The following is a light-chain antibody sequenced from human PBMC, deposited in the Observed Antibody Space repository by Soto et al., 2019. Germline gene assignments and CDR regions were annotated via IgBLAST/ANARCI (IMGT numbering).Light chain of an antibody. CDR1: SSDIGSYDF. Sequence: QSALTQPASVSASPGQAITISCSGSSSDIGSYDFVSWYQQYPGKAPKLAIFEVNKRHSGISDRFSGAKAGNTASLTISGLQADDEAVYYCCAYAGGSVLVFGGGTKLTVL. V-gene: IGLV2-23*02. CDR2: EVN. CDR3: CAYAGGSVLV. J-gene: IGLJ2*01.